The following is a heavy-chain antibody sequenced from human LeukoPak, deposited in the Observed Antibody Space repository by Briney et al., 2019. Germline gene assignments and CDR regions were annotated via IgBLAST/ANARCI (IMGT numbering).Heavy chain of an antibody. CDR3: ATYRQVLLPFES. V-gene: IGHV3-48*03. CDR2: ITTSGSTK. Sequence: GGSLRLSCAASGFTFSNYETNWVRQAPGKGLEWFSYITTSGSTKYYADSVKGRFTISRDNAKNSLYLQVNSLRAEDTAIYYCATYRQVLLPFESWGQGTLVTVSS. D-gene: IGHD2-8*02. J-gene: IGHJ4*02. CDR1: GFTFSNYE.